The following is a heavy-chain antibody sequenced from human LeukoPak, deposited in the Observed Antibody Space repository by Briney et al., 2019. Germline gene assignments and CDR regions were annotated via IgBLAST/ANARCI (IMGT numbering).Heavy chain of an antibody. D-gene: IGHD2-2*02. Sequence: SETLSLTCTVSGGSISGYYWSWIRQPPGKGLEWIGEINHSGSTNYNPSLKSRVTISVDTSKNQFSLKLSSVTAADTAVYYCARHRIHKYCSSTSCYTDYFDYWGQGTLVTVSS. CDR2: INHSGST. CDR1: GGSISGYY. J-gene: IGHJ4*02. CDR3: ARHRIHKYCSSTSCYTDYFDY. V-gene: IGHV4-34*01.